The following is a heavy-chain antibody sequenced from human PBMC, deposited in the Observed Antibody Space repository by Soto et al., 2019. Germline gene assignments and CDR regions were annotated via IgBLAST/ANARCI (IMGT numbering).Heavy chain of an antibody. Sequence: RKISCKGSGYSFTSYWIGWVRQMPGKGLEWMGIIYPGDSDTRYSPSFQGQVTISADKSISTAYLQWSSLKASDTAMYYCARRGGYSYGYDYYYGMDVWGQGTTVTVSS. CDR3: ARRGGYSYGYDYYYGMDV. J-gene: IGHJ6*02. V-gene: IGHV5-51*01. D-gene: IGHD5-18*01. CDR1: GYSFTSYW. CDR2: IYPGDSDT.